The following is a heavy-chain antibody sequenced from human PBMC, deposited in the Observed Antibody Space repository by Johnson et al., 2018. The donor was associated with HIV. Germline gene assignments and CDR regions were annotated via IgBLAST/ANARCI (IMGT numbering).Heavy chain of an antibody. CDR1: GFTFSSYW. V-gene: IGHV3-7*04. J-gene: IGHJ3*02. Sequence: EVQLVESGGGVVQPGRSLRLSCAASGFTFSSYWMSWVRQAPGKGLEWVANIKQDGSEKYYGDSVKGRFTISRDNAKNSLYLKMNILRAEDTAVYYCARVQVLVHHKDDDAFDIWGQGTMVTVSS. D-gene: IGHD6-13*01. CDR3: ARVQVLVHHKDDDAFDI. CDR2: IKQDGSEK.